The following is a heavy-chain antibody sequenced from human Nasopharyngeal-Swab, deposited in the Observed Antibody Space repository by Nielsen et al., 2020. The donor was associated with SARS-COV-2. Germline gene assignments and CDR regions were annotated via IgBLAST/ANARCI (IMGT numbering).Heavy chain of an antibody. CDR3: AREIKAAAGTPDAFDI. CDR2: ISSSSYI. J-gene: IGHJ3*02. Sequence: GESLKISCAASGFTFSSYSMNWVRQAPGKGLEWVSSISSSSYIYYADSVKGRFTISRDNAKNSLYLQMNSLRAEDTAVYYCAREIKAAAGTPDAFDIWGQGTMVTVSS. V-gene: IGHV3-21*01. CDR1: GFTFSSYS. D-gene: IGHD6-13*01.